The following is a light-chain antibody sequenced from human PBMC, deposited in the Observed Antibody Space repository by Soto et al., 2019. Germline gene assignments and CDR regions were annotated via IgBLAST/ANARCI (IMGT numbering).Light chain of an antibody. CDR2: GAS. CDR3: QQYGSSLFT. V-gene: IGKV3-20*01. J-gene: IGKJ3*01. CDR1: QSVSSSY. Sequence: EIVLTQSPGTLSLSPGERATLSCRASQSVSSSYLAWYQQKPGQPPRLRIYGASSRATGIPDRFSGSGSGTDFTLTISRLEPEDIAVYYCQQYGSSLFTFGPGTKVDIK.